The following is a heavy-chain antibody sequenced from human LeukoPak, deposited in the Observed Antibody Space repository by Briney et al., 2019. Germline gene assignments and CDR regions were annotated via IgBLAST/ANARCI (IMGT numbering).Heavy chain of an antibody. CDR3: ARGRADLYYSGGWYVDY. Sequence: SETLSLTCAVYGGSFSGYYWSWIRQPPGKGLEWIGEINHSGSTNYNPSLKSRVTISVDTSKNQFSLKLSSVTAADTAVYYCARGRADLYYSGGWYVDYWGQGTLVTVSS. V-gene: IGHV4-34*01. J-gene: IGHJ4*02. D-gene: IGHD6-19*01. CDR2: INHSGST. CDR1: GGSFSGYY.